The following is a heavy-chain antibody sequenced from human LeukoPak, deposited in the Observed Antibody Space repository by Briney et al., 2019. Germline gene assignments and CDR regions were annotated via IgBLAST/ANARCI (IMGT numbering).Heavy chain of an antibody. CDR1: GGSISSYY. CDR3: ARGVVIAPQTFDY. Sequence: PSETLSLTCTVSGGSISSYYWSWIRQPPGKGLEWIGYIYYSGSTNYNPSLKSRVTILVDTSKNQFSLSLSSVTAADTAVYYCARGVVIAPQTFDYWGQGILVTVSS. J-gene: IGHJ4*02. CDR2: IYYSGST. V-gene: IGHV4-59*01. D-gene: IGHD2-21*01.